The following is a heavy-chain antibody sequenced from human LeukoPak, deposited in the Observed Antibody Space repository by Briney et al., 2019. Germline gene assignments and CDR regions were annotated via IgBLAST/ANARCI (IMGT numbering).Heavy chain of an antibody. J-gene: IGHJ4*02. V-gene: IGHV3-9*01. D-gene: IGHD1-26*01. CDR2: LSWHSGSI. Sequence: GGSLRLSCVASGLKFNDYAMHWVRQAPGKGLEWVSGLSWHSGSIGYADSVKGRFIISRDNAKNSLYLEMNSLRPEDSALYYCAKETKVGENLVFFDYWGRGTLVSVSS. CDR3: AKETKVGENLVFFDY. CDR1: GLKFNDYA.